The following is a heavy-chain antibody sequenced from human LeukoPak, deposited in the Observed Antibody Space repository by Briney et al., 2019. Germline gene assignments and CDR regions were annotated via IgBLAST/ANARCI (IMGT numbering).Heavy chain of an antibody. CDR3: ATVAYCSGGSCYPDLYNWFDP. Sequence: GASVKVSCKVSGYALTELSMHWVRQAPGKGLEWMGGFDPEDGETIYAQKFQGRVTMTEDTSTDTAYMELSSLRSEDTAVYYCATVAYCSGGSCYPDLYNWFDPWGQGTLVTVSS. D-gene: IGHD2-15*01. J-gene: IGHJ5*02. CDR2: FDPEDGET. CDR1: GYALTELS. V-gene: IGHV1-24*01.